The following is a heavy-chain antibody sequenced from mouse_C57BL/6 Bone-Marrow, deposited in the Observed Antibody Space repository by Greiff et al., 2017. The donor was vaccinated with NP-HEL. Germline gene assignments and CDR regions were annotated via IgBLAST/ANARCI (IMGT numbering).Heavy chain of an antibody. CDR3: ARGDYGSSYAY. Sequence: QVQLKQSGAELMKPGASVKLSCKATGYTFTGYWIEWVKQRPGHGLECIGEILPGSGSTNYNEKFKGKATFTADTSSNTAYMQLSSLTTEDSAIYYCARGDYGSSYAYWGQGTLVTVSA. CDR2: ILPGSGST. V-gene: IGHV1-9*01. D-gene: IGHD1-1*01. CDR1: GYTFTGYW. J-gene: IGHJ3*01.